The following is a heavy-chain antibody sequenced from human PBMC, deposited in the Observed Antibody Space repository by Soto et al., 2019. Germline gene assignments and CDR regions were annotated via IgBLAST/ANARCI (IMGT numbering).Heavy chain of an antibody. CDR1: GGSISSYY. CDR3: ARHGITMVRGVIITAGWFDP. J-gene: IGHJ5*02. CDR2: IYYSGST. V-gene: IGHV4-59*05. Sequence: PSETLSLTCTVSGGSISSYYWSWVRPPPEKGLEWIGSIYYSGSTYYNPSLKSRVTISVDTSKNQFSLKLSSVTAADTAVYYCARHGITMVRGVIITAGWFDPWGQGTLVTVSS. D-gene: IGHD3-10*01.